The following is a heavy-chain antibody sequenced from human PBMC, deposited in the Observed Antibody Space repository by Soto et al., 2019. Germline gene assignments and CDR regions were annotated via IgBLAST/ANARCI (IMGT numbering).Heavy chain of an antibody. CDR3: ATCGERDYYDHSGWR. CDR2: IIPIFGTV. V-gene: IGHV1-69*12. Sequence: QVQLVQSGAEVKKPGSSVKASCKASGGTFSNYALDWVRQAPGQGLEWMGGIIPIFGTVSHAQNFQGRVTITADESTATAYMELSSLRYEDTAMYYCATCGERDYYDHSGWRWGQGTLVTVYS. D-gene: IGHD3-22*01. CDR1: GGTFSNYA. J-gene: IGHJ1*01.